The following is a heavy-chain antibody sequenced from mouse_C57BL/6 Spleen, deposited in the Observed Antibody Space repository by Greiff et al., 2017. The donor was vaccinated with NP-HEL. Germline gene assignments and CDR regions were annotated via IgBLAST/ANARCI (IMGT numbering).Heavy chain of an antibody. Sequence: QVQLQQSGAELVKPGASVKISCKASGYAFSSYWMNWVKQRPGKGLEWIGQIYPGDGDTNYNGKFKGKATLTADKSSSTAYMQLSSLTSEDSAVYFCARSAGSGRYFDVWGTGTTVTVSS. D-gene: IGHD4-1*01. CDR2: IYPGDGDT. CDR1: GYAFSSYW. V-gene: IGHV1-80*01. J-gene: IGHJ1*03. CDR3: ARSAGSGRYFDV.